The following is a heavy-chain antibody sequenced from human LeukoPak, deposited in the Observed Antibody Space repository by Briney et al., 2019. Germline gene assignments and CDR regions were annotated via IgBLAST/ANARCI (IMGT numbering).Heavy chain of an antibody. D-gene: IGHD3-10*01. CDR1: GFTFSSYA. V-gene: IGHV3-30*04. CDR3: ARVRLDSGSYYKPYYYYGMDV. CDR2: ISYDGSNK. J-gene: IGHJ6*02. Sequence: GAPLRLCCAASGFTFSSYAMHWVRQAPGKGLEGVAVISYDGSNKYYADSVEGRFTISRDNSKNTLYLQMNSLRAEDTAVYYCARVRLDSGSYYKPYYYYGMDVWGQGTTVTVSS.